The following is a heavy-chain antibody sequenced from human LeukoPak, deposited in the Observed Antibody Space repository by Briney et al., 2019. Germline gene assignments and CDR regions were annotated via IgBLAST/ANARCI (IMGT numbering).Heavy chain of an antibody. Sequence: GGSLRLSCATSGFTFVDYGLSWVRRAPGKGLEWLCAINYNGAITDYADSAKGRFTISRDNAKNSLYLRMDSLRAEDTALYYCARDRLGPSFSVSHFDLWGQGTLVTVSS. J-gene: IGHJ4*02. V-gene: IGHV3-20*04. D-gene: IGHD3-3*02. CDR1: GFTFVDYG. CDR2: INYNGAIT. CDR3: ARDRLGPSFSVSHFDL.